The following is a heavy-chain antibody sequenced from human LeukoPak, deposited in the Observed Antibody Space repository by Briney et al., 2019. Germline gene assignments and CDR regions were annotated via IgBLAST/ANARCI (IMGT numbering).Heavy chain of an antibody. J-gene: IGHJ6*03. CDR1: GFTLSPYS. CDR3: ARAYSGTYGLGYYYMDV. CDR2: ISSGSSYI. D-gene: IGHD1-26*01. Sequence: PGGSLRLSCAASGFTLSPYSMTWVRRAPGKGLEWVSSISSGSSYIYYADSVKGRFTISRDNAKNSLYLQMNSLRVEDTAVYYCARAYSGTYGLGYYYMDVWGKGTTVTISS. V-gene: IGHV3-21*01.